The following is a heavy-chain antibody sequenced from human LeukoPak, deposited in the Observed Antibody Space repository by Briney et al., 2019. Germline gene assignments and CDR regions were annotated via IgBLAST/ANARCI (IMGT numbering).Heavy chain of an antibody. CDR1: GYSFTTYW. J-gene: IGHJ4*02. D-gene: IGHD2-2*01. CDR3: ARRQGCSSTSCPPDS. CDR2: IYPGDSDT. Sequence: PGESLKISCRGSGYSFTTYWIGWVRQMPGKGLEWMGIIYPGDSDTRYSPSFQGQVTMSADKSINTAYLQWSSLKASDTAMYYCARRQGCSSTSCPPDSWGQGTLVTVSS. V-gene: IGHV5-51*01.